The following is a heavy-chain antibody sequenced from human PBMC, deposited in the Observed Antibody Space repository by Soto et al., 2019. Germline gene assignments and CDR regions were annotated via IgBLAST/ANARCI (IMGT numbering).Heavy chain of an antibody. CDR1: GGSISSYY. V-gene: IGHV4-4*07. Sequence: SETLSLTCTVSGGSISSYYWSWIRQPAGKGLEWIGRIYTSGSTNYNPSLKSRVTMSVDTSKNQFSLKLSSVTAADTAVYYCARAGYCSSTSCYSYYYYGMDVWGQGTTVT. CDR2: IYTSGST. D-gene: IGHD2-2*02. CDR3: ARAGYCSSTSCYSYYYYGMDV. J-gene: IGHJ6*02.